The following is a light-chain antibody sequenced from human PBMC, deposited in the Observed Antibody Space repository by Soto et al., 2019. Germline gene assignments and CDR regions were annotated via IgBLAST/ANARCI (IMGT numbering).Light chain of an antibody. CDR1: RDDIGAYDY. V-gene: IGLV2-8*01. CDR3: SSYAGSNTYV. Sequence: QSALTQPASVSGSPGQSITISCAGTRDDIGAYDYVSWYQQHPGNAPKLLVYEVTLRPSGVPDRFSGSKSGNTASLTVSGLQADDEDDYYCSSYAGSNTYVFGTGTKLTVL. CDR2: EVT. J-gene: IGLJ1*01.